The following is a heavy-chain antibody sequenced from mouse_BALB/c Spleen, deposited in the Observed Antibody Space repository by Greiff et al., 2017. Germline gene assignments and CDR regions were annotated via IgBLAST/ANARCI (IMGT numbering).Heavy chain of an antibody. CDR2: INPYNDGT. J-gene: IGHJ3*01. V-gene: IGHV1-14*01. CDR1: GYTFTSYV. CDR3: ARGDDGYPAWFAY. Sequence: VQLKQSGPELVKPGASVKMSCKASGYTFTSYVMHWVKQKPGQGLEWIGYINPYNDGTKYNEKFKGKATLTSDKSSSTAYMELSSLTSEDSAVYYCARGDDGYPAWFAYWGQGTLVTVSA. D-gene: IGHD2-3*01.